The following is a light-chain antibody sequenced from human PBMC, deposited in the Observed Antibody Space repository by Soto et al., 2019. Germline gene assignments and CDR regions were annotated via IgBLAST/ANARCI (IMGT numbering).Light chain of an antibody. V-gene: IGKV1-27*01. CDR3: QQYDNLPLT. CDR2: DAS. Sequence: DIQMTQSPASLSASIGDRVTITCRASQGISNYLSRYQQKPGKVPKLLIYDASTLQSGVPSRFSGSGSGTDFTFTISSLQPEDIATYYCQQYDNLPLTFGGGTKVDIK. CDR1: QGISNY. J-gene: IGKJ4*01.